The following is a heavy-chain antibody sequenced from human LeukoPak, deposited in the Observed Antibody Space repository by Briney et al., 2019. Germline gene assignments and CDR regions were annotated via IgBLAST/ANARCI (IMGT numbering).Heavy chain of an antibody. J-gene: IGHJ6*02. D-gene: IGHD4-17*01. CDR1: GGPISSGGYY. CDR3: ARVLTTTLSDYYGMDV. CDR2: IYYSGST. Sequence: SQTLSLTCTVSGGPISSGGYYWSWIRQHPGKGLEWIGYIYYSGSTYYNPSLKSRVTISVDTSKNQFSLKLSSVTAADTAVYYCARVLTTTLSDYYGMDVWGQGTTVTVSS. V-gene: IGHV4-31*03.